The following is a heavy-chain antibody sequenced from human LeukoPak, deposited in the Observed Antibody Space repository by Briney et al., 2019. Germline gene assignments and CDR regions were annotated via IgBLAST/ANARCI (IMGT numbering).Heavy chain of an antibody. Sequence: GGSLRLSCAASGFTFSSDWMSWGRQAPGKGLEWVANIKQDGSEKYYVDSVKGRFTISRDNAKNSLYLQMNSLRAEDTAVYYCARATYYYDSSGYYYADQDAFDIWGQGTMVTVSS. CDR1: GFTFSSDW. D-gene: IGHD3-22*01. CDR3: ARATYYYDSSGYYYADQDAFDI. CDR2: IKQDGSEK. J-gene: IGHJ3*02. V-gene: IGHV3-7*01.